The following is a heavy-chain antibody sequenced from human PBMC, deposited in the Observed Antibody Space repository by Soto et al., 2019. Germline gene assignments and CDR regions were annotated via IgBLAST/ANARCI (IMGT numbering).Heavy chain of an antibody. Sequence: GGSLRLSCAASGFTFSSYGMHWVRQAPGKGLEWVAVIWYDGSNKYYADSVKGRFTISRDNSKNTLYLQMNSLRAEDTAVYYCARDPGDYYDSSGYGPFDYWGQGTLVTVSS. V-gene: IGHV3-33*01. D-gene: IGHD3-22*01. CDR3: ARDPGDYYDSSGYGPFDY. CDR2: IWYDGSNK. J-gene: IGHJ4*02. CDR1: GFTFSSYG.